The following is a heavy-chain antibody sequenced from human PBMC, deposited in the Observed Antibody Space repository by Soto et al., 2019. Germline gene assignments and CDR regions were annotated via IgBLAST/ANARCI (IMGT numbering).Heavy chain of an antibody. Sequence: GASVKVSCKASGGTFSSYAISWVRQAPGQGLEWMGGIIPIFGTANYAQKFQGRVTITADESTSTAYMELSSLRSEDTAVYYCARGLDYDILTGYSPQFDYWGQGTLVTVS. CDR2: IIPIFGTA. V-gene: IGHV1-69*13. D-gene: IGHD3-9*01. CDR1: GGTFSSYA. J-gene: IGHJ4*02. CDR3: ARGLDYDILTGYSPQFDY.